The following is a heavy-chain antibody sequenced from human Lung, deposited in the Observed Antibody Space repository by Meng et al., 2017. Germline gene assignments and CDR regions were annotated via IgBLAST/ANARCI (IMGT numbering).Heavy chain of an antibody. CDR3: ARERHSTIIRGVIDF. V-gene: IGHV4-34*01. CDR1: GGSMSGSY. Sequence: QVQLQQWGAGLLRPSENLALTCAVYGGSMSGSYWSWTRQSPAKGLEWIGKINHGGSTNYNPALESRVTISVDTPKNQFSLRLTSMTVADTAVYYCARERHSTIIRGVIDFWGQGALVTVSS. CDR2: INHGGST. J-gene: IGHJ4*02. D-gene: IGHD3-10*01.